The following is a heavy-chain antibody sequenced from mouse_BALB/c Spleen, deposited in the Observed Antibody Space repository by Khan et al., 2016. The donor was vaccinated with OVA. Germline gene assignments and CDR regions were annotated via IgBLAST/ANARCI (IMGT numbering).Heavy chain of an antibody. CDR2: IDSPNGNT. V-gene: IGHV14-3*02. CDR3: ARRTRK. CDR1: CLNIKDTY. J-gene: IGHJ2*01. Sequence: DQQQQSGAALVKSGATVMLSCTASCLNIKDTYMNWRKQWPDQGLEWLGRIDSPNGNTKYDPQFQGKATITADTSSNKTSLKPRSRTSEDTAAYYFARRTRKWGQGTTLTVSS.